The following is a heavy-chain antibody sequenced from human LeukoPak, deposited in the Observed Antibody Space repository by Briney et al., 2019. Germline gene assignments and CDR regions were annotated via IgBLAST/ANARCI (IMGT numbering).Heavy chain of an antibody. J-gene: IGHJ4*02. V-gene: IGHV3-74*01. CDR1: GSTFRSHW. CDR2: IKSDGTYR. CDR3: VRDDRSYGVDY. D-gene: IGHD4-17*01. Sequence: GGPLSSSCEASGSTFRSHWMHWFGQPPGKGRGCVARIKSDGTYRDYGDSVRGRFTISRDNAKDTLYLQMNSLRAEDTAVYYCVRDDRSYGVDYWGQGTPVTVSS.